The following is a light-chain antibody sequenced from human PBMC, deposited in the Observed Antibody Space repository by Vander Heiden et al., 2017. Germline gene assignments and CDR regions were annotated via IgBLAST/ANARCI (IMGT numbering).Light chain of an antibody. Sequence: DIQMTQSPSSMSASVGDGVTITCRARQSISSYLNWYQQKPGKAPKLLIYAASSLQSGVPSRFSGSGSGTDFTLTISKLQPEDFATYYCQQSDSSPRTFGQGTKVEIK. V-gene: IGKV1-39*01. CDR2: AAS. CDR3: QQSDSSPRT. J-gene: IGKJ1*01. CDR1: QSISSY.